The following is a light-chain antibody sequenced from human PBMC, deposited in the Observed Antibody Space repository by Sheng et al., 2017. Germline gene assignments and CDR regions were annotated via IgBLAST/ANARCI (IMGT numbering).Light chain of an antibody. CDR1: QSVSTK. CDR3: QQYNDWPPYT. CDR2: GAS. J-gene: IGKJ2*01. V-gene: IGKV3-15*01. Sequence: EIVMTQSPGTLSVSPGERATLSCRASQSVSTKLAWYQQKPGQAPRLLIYGASTRASGISARFRGSGSGTEFSLTISIVQSEDFAVYYCQQYNDWPPYTFGPGTEAGDQT.